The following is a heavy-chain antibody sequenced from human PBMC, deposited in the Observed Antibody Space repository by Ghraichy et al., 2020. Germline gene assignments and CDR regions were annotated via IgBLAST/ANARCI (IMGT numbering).Heavy chain of an antibody. CDR2: ISGSGGST. Sequence: GESLNISCAASGFTFSSYAMSWVRQAPGKGLEWVSAISGSGGSTYYADSVKGRFTISRDNSKNTLYLQMNSLRAEDTAVYYCAKDSLYSSSWYSYFDYWGQGTLVTVSS. V-gene: IGHV3-23*01. D-gene: IGHD6-13*01. CDR1: GFTFSSYA. J-gene: IGHJ4*02. CDR3: AKDSLYSSSWYSYFDY.